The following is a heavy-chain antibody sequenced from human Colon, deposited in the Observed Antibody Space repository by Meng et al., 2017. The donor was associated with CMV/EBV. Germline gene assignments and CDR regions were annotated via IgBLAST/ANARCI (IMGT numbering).Heavy chain of an antibody. J-gene: IGHJ1*01. V-gene: IGHV1-2*02. CDR3: ASHSSYVWGSHH. D-gene: IGHD3-16*01. CDR2: MDPTTGRT. CDR1: GYSFTGYY. Sequence: QVQLVQSGGEVRMPGASVQVACKASGYSFTGYYIHWVRQAPGQGLEWMGWMDPTTGRTDYAQKFQGTVTMTRDTSISTAYLELSRLTSDDTAVYYCASHSSYVWGSHHWGQGTLVTVSS.